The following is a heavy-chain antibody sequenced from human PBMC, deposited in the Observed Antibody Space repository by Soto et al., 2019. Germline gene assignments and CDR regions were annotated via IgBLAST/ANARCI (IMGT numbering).Heavy chain of an antibody. CDR3: ARGGGYYDFWSGYYTEIYFDY. CDR1: GFTVSSNY. D-gene: IGHD3-3*01. V-gene: IGHV3-66*01. CDR2: IYSGGST. Sequence: GGSLRLSCAASGFTVSSNYMSWVRQAPGKGLEWVSVIYSGGSTYYADSVKGRFTISRDNSKNTLYLQMNSLRAEDTAVYYCARGGGYYDFWSGYYTEIYFDYWGQGTLVTVSS. J-gene: IGHJ4*02.